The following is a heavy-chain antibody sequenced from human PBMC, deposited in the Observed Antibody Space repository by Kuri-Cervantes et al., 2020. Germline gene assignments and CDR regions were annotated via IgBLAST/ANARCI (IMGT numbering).Heavy chain of an antibody. CDR2: ISDSGGRT. CDR3: AKGRSTLRWYLPFDY. CDR1: GFMFSNHG. V-gene: IGHV3-23*01. D-gene: IGHD4-23*01. J-gene: IGHJ4*02. Sequence: GESLKISCAVSGFMFSNHGMSWVRQAPGKGLDWVSSISDSGGRTYYADSVKGRFTISRDNSKNTLYLQMNSLRAEDTAVYYCAKGRSTLRWYLPFDYWGQGTLVTVSS.